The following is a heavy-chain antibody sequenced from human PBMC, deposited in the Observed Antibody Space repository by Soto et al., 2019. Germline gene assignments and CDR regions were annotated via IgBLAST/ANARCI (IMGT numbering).Heavy chain of an antibody. J-gene: IGHJ6*02. D-gene: IGHD3-22*01. CDR3: AREGYYYDSSGYFASYGMDV. CDR1: GGSISSGGYS. CDR2: IYHSGST. Sequence: SETLSLTCAVSGGSISSGGYSWSWIRQPPGKGLEWIGYIYHSGSTYYNPSLKSRVTISVDRSKNQFSLKLSSVTAADTAVYYCAREGYYYDSSGYFASYGMDVWGQGTTVTVSS. V-gene: IGHV4-30-2*01.